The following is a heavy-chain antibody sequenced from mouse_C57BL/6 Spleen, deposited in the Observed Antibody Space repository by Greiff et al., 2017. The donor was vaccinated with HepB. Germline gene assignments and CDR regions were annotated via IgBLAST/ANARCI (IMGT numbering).Heavy chain of an antibody. Sequence: EVQLQQSGAELVRPGASVKLSCTASGFNIKDYYMHWVKQRPEQGLEWIGRIDPEDGDTEYAPKFQGKATMTADTSSNTAYLQLSSLTSEDTAVYYCTYYYGSSVSAWFAYWGQGTLVTVSA. CDR1: GFNIKDYY. V-gene: IGHV14-1*01. J-gene: IGHJ3*01. D-gene: IGHD1-1*01. CDR3: TYYYGSSVSAWFAY. CDR2: IDPEDGDT.